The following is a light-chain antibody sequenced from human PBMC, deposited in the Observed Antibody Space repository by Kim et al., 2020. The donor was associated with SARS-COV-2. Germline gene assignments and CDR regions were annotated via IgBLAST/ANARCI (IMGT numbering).Light chain of an antibody. J-gene: IGKJ3*01. Sequence: ASVGDRVTITCRTSQNINSPLNWYHQKPGRAPKLLIYAASTLQGGVPSRFSGSGSETDFTLTISSLQPEDFATYFCQQTYISPFTFGPGTKVDIK. CDR3: QQTYISPFT. CDR1: QNINSP. V-gene: IGKV1-39*01. CDR2: AAS.